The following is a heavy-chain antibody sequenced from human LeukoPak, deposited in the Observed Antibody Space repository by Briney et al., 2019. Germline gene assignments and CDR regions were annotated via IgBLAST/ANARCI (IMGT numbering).Heavy chain of an antibody. Sequence: ASVKVSCKASGYTFIGHYIHWVRQAPGQGLEWMGWINPCSGGANYAQKSQGRVTMTRGTSTSTAFMELSSLRSDDTAVYYCARAFNGYYFDFWGQGTQVTVSS. J-gene: IGHJ4*02. CDR1: GYTFIGHY. V-gene: IGHV1-2*02. CDR2: INPCSGGA. CDR3: ARAFNGYYFDF.